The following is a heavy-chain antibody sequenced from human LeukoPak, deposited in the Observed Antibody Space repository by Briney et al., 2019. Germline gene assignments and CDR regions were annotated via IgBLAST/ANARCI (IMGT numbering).Heavy chain of an antibody. CDR3: ARAYCFDTSGYYPGGDY. CDR1: GYTFTNYF. CDR2: INPSSGST. Sequence: ASVKVSCKASGYTFTNYFIYWVRQAPGQGLEWMGIINPSSGSTSYPQKFQGRVTMTRDTSTSTVYMELSSLRSEDTAVYYSARAYCFDTSGYYPGGDYWGQGTLVTVSS. V-gene: IGHV1-46*01. J-gene: IGHJ4*02. D-gene: IGHD3-22*01.